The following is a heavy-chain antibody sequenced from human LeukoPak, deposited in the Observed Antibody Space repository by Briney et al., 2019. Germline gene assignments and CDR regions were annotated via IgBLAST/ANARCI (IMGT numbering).Heavy chain of an antibody. V-gene: IGHV3-11*04. CDR2: ISSSGGTI. Sequence: PGGSLRLSCAASGFTFSDYYMSWIRQAPGKGLEWVSYISSSGGTIYYADSVKGRFTISRDNAKNSLYLQMNSLRAEDTAVYYCARGLYNWNDGAYFDYWGQGTLVTVSS. D-gene: IGHD1-20*01. CDR1: GFTFSDYY. J-gene: IGHJ4*02. CDR3: ARGLYNWNDGAYFDY.